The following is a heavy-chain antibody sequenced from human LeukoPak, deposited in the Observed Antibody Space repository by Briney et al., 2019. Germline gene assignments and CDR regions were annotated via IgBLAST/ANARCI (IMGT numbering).Heavy chain of an antibody. V-gene: IGHV3-7*01. J-gene: IGHJ4*02. CDR2: IKQDGSEK. Sequence: GGSLRPSCSAPGFPFSSYWMDWVRQAPRKGLEWVDNIKQDGSEKYYVDSVKGRSTISRDNAKNSLYLQMNSLRAEDTAVYYCARDVISDYWGQGTLVTVSS. CDR3: ARDVISDY. CDR1: GFPFSSYW. D-gene: IGHD2-21*01.